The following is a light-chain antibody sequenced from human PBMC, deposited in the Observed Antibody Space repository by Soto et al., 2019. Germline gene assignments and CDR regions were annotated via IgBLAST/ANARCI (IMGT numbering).Light chain of an antibody. CDR2: GAS. V-gene: IGKV3-20*01. J-gene: IGKJ3*01. CDR1: QSVSSNY. CDR3: QQYSSSPPEFT. Sequence: EIVLTQSPGTLSVSPGARVTLSCRASQSVSSNYLAWYQQRPGQAPRLLIFGASYRATGIPDRFIGSGSGTDFTLTISRLEPEDFAVYYCQQYSSSPPEFTFGPGTKVDSK.